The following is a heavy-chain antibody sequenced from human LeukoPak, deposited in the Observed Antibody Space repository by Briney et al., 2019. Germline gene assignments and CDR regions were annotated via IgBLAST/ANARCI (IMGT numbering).Heavy chain of an antibody. J-gene: IGHJ4*02. Sequence: SETLSLTCAVYGGSFSGYYWSWIRQPPGKVLEWIGEINHSGSTNYNPSLKSRVTISVDTSKNQFSLKLSSVTAADTAVYYCARVGKRGYSYGYEKLLFDYWGQGTLVTVSS. CDR3: ARVGKRGYSYGYEKLLFDY. CDR2: INHSGST. D-gene: IGHD5-18*01. CDR1: GGSFSGYY. V-gene: IGHV4-34*01.